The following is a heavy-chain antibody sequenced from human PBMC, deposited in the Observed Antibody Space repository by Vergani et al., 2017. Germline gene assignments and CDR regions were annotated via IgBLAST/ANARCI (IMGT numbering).Heavy chain of an antibody. D-gene: IGHD2-21*01. Sequence: QVQLQESGPGLVKPSQTLSLTCTVSGDSLSSSDHYWSWIRQRSDKGLEWVGHIFSSGTTYYNPSLKSRLIMSVDTSKNQLSLKLTAVTAADTAMYYCAIENVVIARIFYFWGQGTLVTVSS. CDR3: AIENVVIARIFYF. V-gene: IGHV4-31*03. CDR1: GDSLSSSDHY. CDR2: IFSSGTT. J-gene: IGHJ4*02.